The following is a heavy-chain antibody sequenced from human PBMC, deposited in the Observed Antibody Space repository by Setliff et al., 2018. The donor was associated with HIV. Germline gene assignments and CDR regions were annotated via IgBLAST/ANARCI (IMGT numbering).Heavy chain of an antibody. CDR2: IYHNGFA. CDR3: ARHICGTTACYAVDV. J-gene: IGHJ3*01. Sequence: SETLSLTYTVSGDSITGRWLSWIRQPPGKGLEWTGNIYHNGFANYNPSLKSRLTISVDTSKNQVSLTLSSVTPADTAVYYCARHICGTTACYAVDVWGPGTMVTVSS. D-gene: IGHD2-2*01. CDR1: GDSITGRW. V-gene: IGHV4-59*11.